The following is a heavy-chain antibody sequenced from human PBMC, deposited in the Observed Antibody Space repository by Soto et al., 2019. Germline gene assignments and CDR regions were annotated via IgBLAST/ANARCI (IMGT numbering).Heavy chain of an antibody. D-gene: IGHD3-10*01. Sequence: QVHLLQSGAEMKKPGSSVKVSCTAFGGTFTSYTFNWVRQAPGQRLEWMGRIIPILGMSSSAHNFQGRLTMIADKSTNTSYMVLSSLTSDDTVIYYCARSYGSGSRPFDYWGQGTLVTVSS. CDR3: ARSYGSGSRPFDY. CDR2: IIPILGMS. V-gene: IGHV1-69*02. CDR1: GGTFTSYT. J-gene: IGHJ4*02.